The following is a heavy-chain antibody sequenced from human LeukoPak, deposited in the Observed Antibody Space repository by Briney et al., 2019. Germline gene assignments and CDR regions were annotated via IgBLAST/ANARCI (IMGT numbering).Heavy chain of an antibody. Sequence: GGSLRLSCVASGFTFSRYWMSWVRQAPGKGLEWVANIKQDGSERYFVDSVRGRFTISRDNAENSLYLQMNSLRVEDTAVYYCASPGAVLTGGITDFEIWGQGTMVTVSS. CDR2: IKQDGSER. CDR1: GFTFSRYW. D-gene: IGHD2-15*01. CDR3: ASPGAVLTGGITDFEI. J-gene: IGHJ3*02. V-gene: IGHV3-7*01.